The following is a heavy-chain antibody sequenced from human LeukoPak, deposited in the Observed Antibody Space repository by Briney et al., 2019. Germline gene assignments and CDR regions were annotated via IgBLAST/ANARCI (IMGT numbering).Heavy chain of an antibody. CDR1: GGSISSSNW. Sequence: SGTLSLTGAVSGGSISSSNWWSWVRQPPGKGLEWIGEIYHSGSTNYNTSLKSRVTISVDKSKNQFSRKLSSVTAADTAVYYCARDGGLGHCSSTSCPGDGMDVWGQGTTVTVSS. CDR2: IYHSGST. D-gene: IGHD2-2*03. J-gene: IGHJ6*02. CDR3: ARDGGLGHCSSTSCPGDGMDV. V-gene: IGHV4-4*02.